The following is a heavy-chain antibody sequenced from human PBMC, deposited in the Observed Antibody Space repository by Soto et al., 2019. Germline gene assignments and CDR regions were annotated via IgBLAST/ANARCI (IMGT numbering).Heavy chain of an antibody. CDR3: ASLVHFGATYGSGNWFDP. V-gene: IGHV1-69*01. J-gene: IGHJ5*02. D-gene: IGHD3-10*01. CDR2: SIPIFGTA. Sequence: QVQLVQSGAEVKKPGSSVKVSCKASGGTFSSYAISWVRQAPGQGLEWMGGSIPIFGTANYAQKFQGRVKITADESTSTAYMELRSLRSEDTAVYYCASLVHFGATYGSGNWFDPWGQGTMVTVSS. CDR1: GGTFSSYA.